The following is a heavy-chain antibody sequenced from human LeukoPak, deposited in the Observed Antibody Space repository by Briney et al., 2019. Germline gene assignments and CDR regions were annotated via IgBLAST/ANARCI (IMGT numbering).Heavy chain of an antibody. J-gene: IGHJ5*02. CDR1: GVSFSGYY. Sequence: PSETLSLTCAVYGVSFSGYYWSWIRQPPGKGLEWMGEINHSGSTNYNPSLKSRVTISVDTSKNQFSLKLSSVTAADTAVYYCARMAGKYCSSTSCYQDPWGQGTLVTVSS. D-gene: IGHD2-2*01. CDR2: INHSGST. V-gene: IGHV4-34*01. CDR3: ARMAGKYCSSTSCYQDP.